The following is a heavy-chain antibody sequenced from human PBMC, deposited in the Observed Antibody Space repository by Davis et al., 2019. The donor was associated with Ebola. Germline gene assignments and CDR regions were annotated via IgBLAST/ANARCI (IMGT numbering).Heavy chain of an antibody. CDR3: ARGWLRGAFDI. CDR1: GLTFSSDW. Sequence: GESLKISCAASGLTFSSDWMHWVRQVPGKGLVWVSRMNSDGSTTRYADSVKGRFTISRDNAKNTLYLQMNSLRAEDTAVYYCARGWLRGAFDIWGQGIMVIVSS. J-gene: IGHJ3*02. D-gene: IGHD5-24*01. CDR2: MNSDGSTT. V-gene: IGHV3-74*01.